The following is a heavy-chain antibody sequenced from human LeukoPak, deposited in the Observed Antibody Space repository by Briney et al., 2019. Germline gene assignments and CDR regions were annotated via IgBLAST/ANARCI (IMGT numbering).Heavy chain of an antibody. CDR1: GGSISSSSYY. Sequence: SETLSLTCTVSGGSISSSSYYWGWIRQPPGKGLEWIGSIYYSGSTYYNPSLKSRVTISVDTSKNQFSLKLSSVTAADTAVYYCARKTYDIFTAGGYMDVWGKGTTVTISS. D-gene: IGHD3-9*01. V-gene: IGHV4-39*01. CDR3: ARKTYDIFTAGGYMDV. J-gene: IGHJ6*03. CDR2: IYYSGST.